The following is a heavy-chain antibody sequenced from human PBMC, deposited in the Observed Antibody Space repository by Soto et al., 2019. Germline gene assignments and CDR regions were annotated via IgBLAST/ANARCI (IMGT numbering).Heavy chain of an antibody. D-gene: IGHD2-2*01. Sequence: QVQLVQSGAEVKKPGSSVKVSCKASGGTFSSYAISWVRQAPGQGLEWMGGIIPIFGTANYAQKFQGRVTITADEYTSTAYMELSSLRSEDTAVYYCARVVVVPAATHYYGMDVWGQGTTVTVSS. CDR3: ARVVVVPAATHYYGMDV. CDR2: IIPIFGTA. CDR1: GGTFSSYA. J-gene: IGHJ6*02. V-gene: IGHV1-69*01.